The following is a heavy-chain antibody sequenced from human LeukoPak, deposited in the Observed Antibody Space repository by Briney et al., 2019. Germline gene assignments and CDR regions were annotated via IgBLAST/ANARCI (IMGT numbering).Heavy chain of an antibody. Sequence: ASVKVFCKASGYTFTGYYMHWVRQAPGQGLEWMGRINPNSGGTNYAQKFQGRVTMTRDTSISTAYMELSRLRSDDTAVYYCARDSGDYFRADGMDVWGQGTTVTVSS. CDR3: ARDSGDYFRADGMDV. J-gene: IGHJ6*02. CDR1: GYTFTGYY. D-gene: IGHD4-17*01. CDR2: INPNSGGT. V-gene: IGHV1-2*06.